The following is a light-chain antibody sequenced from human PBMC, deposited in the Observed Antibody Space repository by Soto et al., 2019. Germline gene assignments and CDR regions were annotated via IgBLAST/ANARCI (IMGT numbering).Light chain of an antibody. V-gene: IGKV3-11*01. CDR1: QGVRNN. Sequence: VVMTQSPVTLSVSPWESATLSCRASQGVRNNLAWYQQKPGLAPRLLMYETSRRATGIPARFSGSGSGTDFTLTISSLEPEDFAVYYCQQRNNWRDTFGQGTRLEIK. J-gene: IGKJ5*01. CDR2: ETS. CDR3: QQRNNWRDT.